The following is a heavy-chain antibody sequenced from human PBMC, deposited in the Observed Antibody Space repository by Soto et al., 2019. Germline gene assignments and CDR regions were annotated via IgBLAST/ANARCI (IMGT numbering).Heavy chain of an antibody. CDR2: IVREGSEK. CDR3: ARDDDYDDNGLDS. D-gene: IGHD4-17*01. V-gene: IGHV3-33*01. CDR1: GFAFSSHG. J-gene: IGHJ5*01. Sequence: QVQLVESGGGVVQPGRSLRLSCAASGFAFSSHGMHWVRQAPGKGLEWVAVIVREGSEKHYAYSVKGRFTISRDNSKNTLYLEMNSLRAEDTAVYYCARDDDYDDNGLDSWGQGTLVTVSS.